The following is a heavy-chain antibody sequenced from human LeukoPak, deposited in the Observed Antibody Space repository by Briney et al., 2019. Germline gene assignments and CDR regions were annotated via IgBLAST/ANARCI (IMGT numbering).Heavy chain of an antibody. J-gene: IGHJ6*02. CDR1: GYTFTSYG. Sequence: ASVKVSCKASGYTFTSYGISWVRQAPGQGLEWMGWISAYNGNTNYAQKLQGRVTMTTDTSASTAYMELSSPRSEDTAVYYCARDQAGTTGYYYGMDVWGQGTTVTVSS. CDR2: ISAYNGNT. CDR3: ARDQAGTTGYYYGMDV. D-gene: IGHD1-1*01. V-gene: IGHV1-18*01.